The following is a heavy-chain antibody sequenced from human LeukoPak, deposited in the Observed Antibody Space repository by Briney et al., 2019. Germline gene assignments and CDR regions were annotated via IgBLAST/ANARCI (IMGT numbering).Heavy chain of an antibody. D-gene: IGHD4-17*01. CDR1: GFTFSNYW. CDR3: ARGGYGDYGVNRAFDI. J-gene: IGHJ3*02. Sequence: GGSLRLSCAASGFTFSNYWMSWVRQAPGKGLEWVANIKQDGSEKYYVDSVKGRFTISRDNAKNSLYLQMNSLRAEDTALYCCARGGYGDYGVNRAFDIWGQGTMVTVSS. V-gene: IGHV3-7*01. CDR2: IKQDGSEK.